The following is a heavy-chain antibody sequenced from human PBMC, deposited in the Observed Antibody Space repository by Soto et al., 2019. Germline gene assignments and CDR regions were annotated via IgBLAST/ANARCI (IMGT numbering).Heavy chain of an antibody. D-gene: IGHD5-12*01. CDR3: ARDRSVPFTSGYVFYY. J-gene: IGHJ4*02. Sequence: GGSLRLSCAASGFTFSSYSMNWVRQAPGKGLEWVSSISSSSSYIYYADSVKGRFPISRDNAKNSLYLQMNSLRAEDTAVYYCARDRSVPFTSGYVFYYWGQGTLVTVSS. V-gene: IGHV3-21*01. CDR1: GFTFSSYS. CDR2: ISSSSSYI.